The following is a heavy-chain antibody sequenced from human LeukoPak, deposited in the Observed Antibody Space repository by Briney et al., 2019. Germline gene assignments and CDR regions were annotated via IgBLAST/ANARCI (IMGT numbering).Heavy chain of an antibody. D-gene: IGHD2-2*01. CDR2: INSDGINT. CDR3: AKRCSSTSCPSEVFDY. Sequence: PGGSLRLSCAASGFTFSNYWMHWVRQAPGKGLVWVSRINSDGINTSYADSVKGRFTISRDNAKNTLNLQMNSLRAEDTAVYYCAKRCSSTSCPSEVFDYWGQGTLVTVSS. V-gene: IGHV3-74*01. J-gene: IGHJ4*02. CDR1: GFTFSNYW.